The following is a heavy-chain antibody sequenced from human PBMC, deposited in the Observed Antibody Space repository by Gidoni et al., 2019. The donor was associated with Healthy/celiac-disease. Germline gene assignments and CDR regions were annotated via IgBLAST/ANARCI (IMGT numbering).Heavy chain of an antibody. V-gene: IGHV4-61*02. D-gene: IGHD2-15*01. CDR2: IYTSGST. CDR3: ARDSFRGGDY. Sequence: QVQLQESGPGLVTPSQTLSLTCTVSGGSISSGSYYWSWIRQPAGKGLEWIGRIYTSGSTNYNPSLKSRVTISVDTSKNQFSLKLSSVTAADTAVYDCARDSFRGGDYWGQGTLVTVSS. J-gene: IGHJ4*02. CDR1: GGSISSGSYY.